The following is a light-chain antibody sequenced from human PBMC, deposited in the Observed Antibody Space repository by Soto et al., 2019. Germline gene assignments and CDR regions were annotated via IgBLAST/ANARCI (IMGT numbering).Light chain of an antibody. Sequence: QSALTQPASVSGSPGQSITISCTGTSSDIGDSNYVSWYQQHPGKAPKLVIYDVSNRPSGVSNRFSGSKSANTASLIISGLQAEDEADYYCSSFRSSSTSYVFGTGTKLTVL. CDR1: SSDIGDSNY. J-gene: IGLJ1*01. CDR2: DVS. V-gene: IGLV2-14*03. CDR3: SSFRSSSTSYV.